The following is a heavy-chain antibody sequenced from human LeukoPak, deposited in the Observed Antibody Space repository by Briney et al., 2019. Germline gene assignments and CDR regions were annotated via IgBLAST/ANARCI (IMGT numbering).Heavy chain of an antibody. V-gene: IGHV4-59*01. CDR1: GGSISSYY. J-gene: IGHJ4*02. Sequence: SETLSLTCTVSGGSISSYYWSWIRQPPGKGLEWIGYIYYSGSTNYNPSLKSRVTISVDTSKNQFSLKLSSVTAADTAVYYCARDRGNYYDSSGYGTDYFDYWGQGTLVTVSS. CDR2: IYYSGST. D-gene: IGHD3-22*01. CDR3: ARDRGNYYDSSGYGTDYFDY.